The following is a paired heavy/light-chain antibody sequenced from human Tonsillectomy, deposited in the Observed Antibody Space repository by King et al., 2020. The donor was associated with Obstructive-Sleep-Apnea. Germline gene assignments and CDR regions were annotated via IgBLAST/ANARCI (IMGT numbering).Heavy chain of an antibody. CDR2: IYTSGST. CDR3: ARLTAYYYDSSTGVRAFDI. V-gene: IGHV4-4*07. J-gene: IGHJ3*02. D-gene: IGHD3-22*01. Sequence: QVQLQESGPGLVKPSETLSLTCTVSGGSISSYYWSWIRQPAGKGLEWIGRIYTSGSTNYNPSLKSRITMSVDTSKNQFSLKLSSVTAADTAVYYCARLTAYYYDSSTGVRAFDIWGQGTMVTVSS. CDR1: GGSISSYY.
Light chain of an antibody. CDR2: GAS. CDR3: QQYNNWPYT. CDR1: QSVSSN. Sequence: EIVMTQSPATLSVSPGERATLSCRASQSVSSNLAWYQQKPGQAPRLLIYGASTRATGIPARFSGSGSGPGFTLTISSLQSEDFAVYYCQQYNNWPYTFGQGTKLEIK. J-gene: IGKJ2*01. V-gene: IGKV3-15*01.